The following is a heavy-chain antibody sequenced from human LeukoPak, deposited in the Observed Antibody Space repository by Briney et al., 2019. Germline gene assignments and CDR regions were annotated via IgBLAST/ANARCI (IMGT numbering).Heavy chain of an antibody. Sequence: SQTLSLTCAVSGGSISSGGYSWSWIRQPPGKGLEWIGYIYHSGSTYYNPSLKSRVTISVDRSKNQFSLKLSSVTAADTAVYYCARVVAAAGDYNWFDPWDQGTLVTVSS. D-gene: IGHD6-13*01. J-gene: IGHJ5*02. CDR1: GGSISSGGYS. CDR3: ARVVAAAGDYNWFDP. V-gene: IGHV4-30-2*01. CDR2: IYHSGST.